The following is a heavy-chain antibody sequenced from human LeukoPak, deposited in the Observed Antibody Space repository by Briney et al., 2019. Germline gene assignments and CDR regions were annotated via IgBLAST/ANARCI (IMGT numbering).Heavy chain of an antibody. CDR1: GYTLTELS. D-gene: IGHD2-21*01. CDR3: ARDGIVVVNGMDV. V-gene: IGHV1-46*01. J-gene: IGHJ6*02. CDR2: INPSGGST. Sequence: ASVKVSCKVSGYTLTELSMHWVRQAPGKGLEWMGIINPSGGSTSYAQKFQGRVTMTRDTSTSTVYMELSSLRSEDTAVYYCARDGIVVVNGMDVWGQGTTVTVSS.